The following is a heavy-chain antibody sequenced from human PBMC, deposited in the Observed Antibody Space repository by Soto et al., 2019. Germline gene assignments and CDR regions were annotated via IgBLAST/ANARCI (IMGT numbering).Heavy chain of an antibody. CDR2: IWYDGSNK. J-gene: IGHJ4*02. D-gene: IGHD3-22*01. CDR1: GFTFSSYG. V-gene: IGHV3-33*01. CDR3: ARGGYYYDSSGYYHY. Sequence: QVQLVESGGGVVQPGRSLRLSCAASGFTFSSYGMHWVRQAPGKGLEWVAVIWYDGSNKNYADSVKGRFTISRDNSKNTLYLQMNSLRAEDTAVYYCARGGYYYDSSGYYHYWGQGTLVTVSS.